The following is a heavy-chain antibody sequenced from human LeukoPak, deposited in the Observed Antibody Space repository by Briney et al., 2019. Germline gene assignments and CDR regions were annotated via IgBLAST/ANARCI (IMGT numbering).Heavy chain of an antibody. V-gene: IGHV3-48*03. CDR2: ISSSGSTI. CDR1: GFTFSSYE. CDR3: ARDPALLGSSGYYSGY. D-gene: IGHD3-22*01. Sequence: QTGGSLRLSCAASGFTFSSYEMNWVRQAPGKGLEWVSYISSSGSTIYYADSVKGRFTISRDNAKNSLYLQMNSLRAEDTAVYYCARDPALLGSSGYYSGYWGQGTLVTVSS. J-gene: IGHJ4*02.